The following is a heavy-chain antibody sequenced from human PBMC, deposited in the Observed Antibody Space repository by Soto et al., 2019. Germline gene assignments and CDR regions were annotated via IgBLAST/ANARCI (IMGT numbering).Heavy chain of an antibody. Sequence: QVQLVQSGAEVKKPGASVKVSCKASGYTFTSYDINWVRQATGQGLEWMGWMNPNSGNTGYAQKFQGRVTMTRNTXTSTAYMELSSLRSEDAAVYYCARRGYSSSWYYYYYYGMDVWGQGTTVTVSS. CDR3: ARRGYSSSWYYYYYYGMDV. CDR2: MNPNSGNT. V-gene: IGHV1-8*01. D-gene: IGHD6-13*01. CDR1: GYTFTSYD. J-gene: IGHJ6*02.